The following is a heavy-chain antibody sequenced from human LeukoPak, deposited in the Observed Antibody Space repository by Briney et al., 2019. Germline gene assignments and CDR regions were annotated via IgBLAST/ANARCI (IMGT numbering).Heavy chain of an antibody. D-gene: IGHD2-15*01. CDR1: GFTFRTYD. CDR3: TRDIAGSGTAMDV. J-gene: IGHJ6*03. V-gene: IGHV3-13*01. Sequence: PGGSLRLSCAASGFTFRTYDMHWVRQVSGEGLEWVATIGTTGDTYYAGSVKGRFTISREDVKKSLFLQMNSLRAGDTAAYYCTRDIAGSGTAMDVWGKGTTVTVSS. CDR2: IGTTGDT.